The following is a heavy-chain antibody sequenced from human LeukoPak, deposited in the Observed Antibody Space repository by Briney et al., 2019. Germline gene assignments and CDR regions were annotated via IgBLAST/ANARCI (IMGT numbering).Heavy chain of an antibody. D-gene: IGHD2-15*01. CDR2: TYYRSKWYN. V-gene: IGHV6-1*01. J-gene: IGHJ4*02. CDR3: AREDCSGGSCYPPRGPLDY. Sequence: RSQTLSLTCAISGDSVSSNSAAWNWIRQSPSRGLEWLGRTYYRSKWYNDYAVSVKSRITINPDTSKNQFSLQLNSVTPEETAVYYCAREDCSGGSCYPPRGPLDYWGQGALVTVSS. CDR1: GDSVSSNSAA.